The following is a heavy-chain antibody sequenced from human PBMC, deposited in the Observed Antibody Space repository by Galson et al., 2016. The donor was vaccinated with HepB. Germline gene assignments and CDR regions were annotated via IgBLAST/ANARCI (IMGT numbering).Heavy chain of an antibody. CDR1: GFTFTSYA. Sequence: SLRLSCAASGFTFTSYALSWVRQAPGRGLEWVSTLHGSGRKTYYADSVKGRFTISRDNSKNTLFLQMSSLRVEDTAVYYCAKSFVKKDFWSYYLADAFDIRGQGTTVTVST. J-gene: IGHJ3*02. CDR3: AKSFVKKDFWSYYLADAFDI. CDR2: LHGSGRKT. D-gene: IGHD3-3*01. V-gene: IGHV3-23*01.